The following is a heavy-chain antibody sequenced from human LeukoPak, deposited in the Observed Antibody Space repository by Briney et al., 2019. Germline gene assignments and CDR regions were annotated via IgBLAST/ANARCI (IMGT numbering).Heavy chain of an antibody. CDR2: ISAYNGNT. J-gene: IGHJ4*02. V-gene: IGHV1-18*01. CDR3: ARAYDSSGAPHFDY. D-gene: IGHD3-22*01. Sequence: EASVKVSCKASGYTFISYGISWVRQAPGQGLEWMGWISAYNGNTNYAQKLQGRVTMTTDTSTSTVYMELRSLRSDDTAVYYCARAYDSSGAPHFDYWGQGTLVTVSS. CDR1: GYTFISYG.